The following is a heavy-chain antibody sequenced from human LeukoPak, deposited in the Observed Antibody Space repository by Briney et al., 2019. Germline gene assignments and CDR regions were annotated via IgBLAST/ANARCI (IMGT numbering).Heavy chain of an antibody. V-gene: IGHV4-59*12. J-gene: IGHJ3*02. CDR2: VYYTGST. D-gene: IGHD2-15*01. CDR1: GGSISSYY. Sequence: SETLSLTCTVSGGSISSYYWSWVRQPPGKGLEWIGFVYYTGSTNYSPSLKSRVTISVDTSKNQFSLRLSSVTAADTAVYYCARRYCTGGTCYSDRGAFDIWGQGTMVTVSS. CDR3: ARRYCTGGTCYSDRGAFDI.